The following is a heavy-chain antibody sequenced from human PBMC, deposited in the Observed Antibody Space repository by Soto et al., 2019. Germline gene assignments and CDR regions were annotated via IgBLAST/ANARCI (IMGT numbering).Heavy chain of an antibody. D-gene: IGHD3-3*01. Sequence: SETLSLTCTVSGVSSSSYYWILIRQPPGKGLEWIGYIYYSGSTNYNPSLKSRVTISVDTSKNQFSLKLSSVTAADTAVYYCARVLFGRGNWFDPWGQGTLVTVSS. J-gene: IGHJ5*02. CDR3: ARVLFGRGNWFDP. CDR2: IYYSGST. V-gene: IGHV4-59*01. CDR1: GVSSSSYY.